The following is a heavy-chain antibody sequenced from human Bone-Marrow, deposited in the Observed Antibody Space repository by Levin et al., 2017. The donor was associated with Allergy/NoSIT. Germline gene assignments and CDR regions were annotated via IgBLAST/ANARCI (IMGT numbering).Heavy chain of an antibody. D-gene: IGHD4-17*01. J-gene: IGHJ4*02. Sequence: GASVKVSCAVSGLTVSSNYLSWVRQAPGEGLEWVSLIYNDGSTYYADSAKGRFTISRDNAKNTLSLQMNSLRAEDTAVYYCARAVYGEYPDYWGQGILVTVTS. CDR2: IYNDGST. CDR3: ARAVYGEYPDY. V-gene: IGHV3-66*01. CDR1: GLTVSSNY.